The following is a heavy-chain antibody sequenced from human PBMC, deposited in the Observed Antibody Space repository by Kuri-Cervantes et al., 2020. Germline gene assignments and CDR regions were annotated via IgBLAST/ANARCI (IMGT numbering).Heavy chain of an antibody. V-gene: IGHV1-18*01. J-gene: IGHJ5*02. CDR2: ISAYNGNT. CDR1: GYTFTSYG. D-gene: IGHD3-10*01. CDR3: AREGITMVRANWFDP. Sequence: ASVKVSCKASGYTFTSYGISWVRQAPGQGLEWMGWISAYNGNTNYAQKLQGRVTMTTDTSTSTAYMELRSLRSDDTAVYYCAREGITMVRANWFDPWGQGTLVTVSS.